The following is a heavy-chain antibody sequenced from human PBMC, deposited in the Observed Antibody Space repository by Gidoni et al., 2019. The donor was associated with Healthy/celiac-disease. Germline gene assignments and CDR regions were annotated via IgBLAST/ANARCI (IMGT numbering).Heavy chain of an antibody. CDR1: GGTFSSYA. CDR2: SIPIFGTA. V-gene: IGHV1-69*01. J-gene: IGHJ6*02. CDR3: AKHWYYYGMDV. D-gene: IGHD1-1*01. Sequence: VQLVQSGAEVKKPGSSVKVSCKASGGTFSSYAISWVRQAPGQGLECMGGSIPIFGTAHYAQKFQGRVTITADESTSTAYMELSSLRSEDTAVYYCAKHWYYYGMDVWGQGTTVTVSS.